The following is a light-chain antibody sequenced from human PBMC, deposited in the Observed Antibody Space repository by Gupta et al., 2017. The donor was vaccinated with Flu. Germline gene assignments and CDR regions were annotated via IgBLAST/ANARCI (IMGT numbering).Light chain of an antibody. CDR1: SRDVGRSDS. V-gene: IGLV2-14*01. Sequence: QSALTQPASVSGSPGQSITISCTGTSRDVGRSDSVSWYQQHPGKAPKLLIYDVSNRHSGVSSRFSGSKSGNTASLTISGLQAEDETDYYCSSYTSISTFYVFGTGTKVTVL. CDR3: SSYTSISTFYV. J-gene: IGLJ1*01. CDR2: DVS.